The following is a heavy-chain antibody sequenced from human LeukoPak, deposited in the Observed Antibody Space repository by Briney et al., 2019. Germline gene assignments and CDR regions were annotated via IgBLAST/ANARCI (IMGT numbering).Heavy chain of an antibody. V-gene: IGHV1-69*01. Sequence: ASVKVSCKASGGTFSSYAISWVRQAPGQGLEWMGGIIPVFGTSIYAQRFQGRVTITADESTSTAYMELRSLRSDDTAVYYCARGLSDSSGARGYWGQGTLVTVSS. CDR1: GGTFSSYA. D-gene: IGHD6-19*01. CDR3: ARGLSDSSGARGY. CDR2: IIPVFGTS. J-gene: IGHJ4*02.